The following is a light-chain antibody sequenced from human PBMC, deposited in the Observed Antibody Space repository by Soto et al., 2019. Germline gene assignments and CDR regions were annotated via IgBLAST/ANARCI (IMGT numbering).Light chain of an antibody. J-gene: IGKJ2*01. CDR2: GAS. Sequence: EIVLTQSPGTLSLSPGERATLSCRASQSVSSSYLAWYQQKPGQAPRLLIYGASSRATGIPDRFSGSGSGTDFILTISRLEPEDFAVYYCQQYGSSVYTFGQGTKLEIK. CDR3: QQYGSSVYT. CDR1: QSVSSSY. V-gene: IGKV3-20*01.